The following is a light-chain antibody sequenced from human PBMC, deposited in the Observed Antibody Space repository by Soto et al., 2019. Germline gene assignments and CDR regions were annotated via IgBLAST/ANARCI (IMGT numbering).Light chain of an antibody. CDR2: GAS. Sequence: DIVLTQSPGTLSLSPGERATLSCRASQTISDNHLAWYQQKPGQSPRLLISGASVRAPGVPDRFSGSGSETDFTLTISRLEPEDFAVYYCQQYNNWPPLTFGGGTKVEIK. J-gene: IGKJ4*01. CDR3: QQYNNWPPLT. CDR1: QTISDNH. V-gene: IGKV3-20*01.